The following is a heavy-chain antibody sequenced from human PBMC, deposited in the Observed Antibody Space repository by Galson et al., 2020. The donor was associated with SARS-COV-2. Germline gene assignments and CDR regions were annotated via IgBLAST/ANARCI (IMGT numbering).Heavy chain of an antibody. CDR3: RVAGGENYIDY. D-gene: IGHD2-15*01. V-gene: IGHV3-7*01. CDR2: IKQDGSEK. CDR1: GFTFSRYW. Sequence: QLGESLKISCAASGFTFSRYWMSWVRQAPGKGLEWVANIKQDGSEKKYVDSVKGRFTISRDNAKNSLYLQMNSLRVEDTAVYYCRVAGGENYIDYWGQGTLVTVSS. J-gene: IGHJ4*02.